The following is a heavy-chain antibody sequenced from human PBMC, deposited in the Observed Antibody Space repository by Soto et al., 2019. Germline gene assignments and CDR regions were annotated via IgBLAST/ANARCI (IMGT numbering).Heavy chain of an antibody. CDR1: GFTFSSSA. D-gene: IGHD1-26*01. CDR2: ISASGGRS. Sequence: EVQLLESGGGLVQPGGSLRLSCAASGFTFSSSAMSWVRQAPGKGLEWVSAISASGGRSYYADSVKGRFTISRDNSKNTLSLQMNSLRAEDTAIYYCANDSGSYFTADYWGQGTLVTVSS. J-gene: IGHJ4*02. CDR3: ANDSGSYFTADY. V-gene: IGHV3-23*01.